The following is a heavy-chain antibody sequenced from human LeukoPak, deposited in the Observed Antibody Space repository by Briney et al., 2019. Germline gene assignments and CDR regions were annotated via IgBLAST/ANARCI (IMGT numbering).Heavy chain of an antibody. D-gene: IGHD2-15*01. J-gene: IGHJ5*02. V-gene: IGHV3-21*01. CDR1: GFTFRIYS. CDR3: ARARTGGTWSIDP. Sequence: GSLRLSCAASGFTFRIYSMNWVRQAPGKGLEWVSSITASGAYIYYAGSVKGRFTISRDNAKDSLYLQMDSLRAEDTSIYFCARARTGGTWSIDPWGQGTLVTVSS. CDR2: ITASGAYI.